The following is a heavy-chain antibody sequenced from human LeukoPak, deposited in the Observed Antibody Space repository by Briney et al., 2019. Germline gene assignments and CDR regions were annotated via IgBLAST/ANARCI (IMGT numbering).Heavy chain of an antibody. J-gene: IGHJ6*02. CDR2: IKQDGSEK. D-gene: IGHD3-10*01. Sequence: PGGSLRLSCAASGFTFSSYWMSWVRQAPGKGLEWVANIKQDGSEKYYVDSVKGRFTISRDNAKNSLYLQMNSLRAEDTAVYYCARVLTGLLWFNGMDVWGQGTTVTVSS. CDR3: ARVLTGLLWFNGMDV. CDR1: GFTFSSYW. V-gene: IGHV3-7*01.